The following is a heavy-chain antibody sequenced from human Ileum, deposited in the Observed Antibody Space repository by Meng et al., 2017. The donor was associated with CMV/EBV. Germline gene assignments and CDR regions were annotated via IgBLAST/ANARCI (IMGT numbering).Heavy chain of an antibody. CDR3: ARGYSSGWNYFHY. D-gene: IGHD6-19*01. J-gene: IGHJ4*02. V-gene: IGHV4-30-4*01. CDR1: GASISSGDFC. Sequence: HLPESVTVLLRPSPTLSLTCTASGASISSGDFCWSWIRQPPGKGLEYIGYIDNRGSTYYNPSLKSRVTMSMDTSKNQFSLKLTSVTAADTAVYYCARGYSSGWNYFHYWGQGTLVTVSS. CDR2: IDNRGST.